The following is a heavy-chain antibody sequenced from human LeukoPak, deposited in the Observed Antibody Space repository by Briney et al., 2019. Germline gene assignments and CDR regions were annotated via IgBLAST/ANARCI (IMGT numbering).Heavy chain of an antibody. D-gene: IGHD3-10*01. CDR1: GFTFNNYA. CDR2: ISGSGGST. Sequence: EGSLRLSCAASGFTFNNYAMSWVRQAPGKGLEWVSGISGSGGSTYYADSVKGRFTISRDNSKNTLYLQMNSLTAEDTAVYYCAKDSIPYYYGSGSYPDYWGQGTLVTVSS. CDR3: AKDSIPYYYGSGSYPDY. J-gene: IGHJ4*02. V-gene: IGHV3-23*01.